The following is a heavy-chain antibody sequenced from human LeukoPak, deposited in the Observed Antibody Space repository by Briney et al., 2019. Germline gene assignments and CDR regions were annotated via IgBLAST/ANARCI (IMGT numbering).Heavy chain of an antibody. CDR1: GFIFSDYW. V-gene: IGHV3-53*01. CDR2: IYSGGST. CDR3: ARGSDYFDY. Sequence: GGSLRLSCVVSGFIFSDYWMSWVRQAPGEGLEWVSVIYSGGSTYYADSVKGRVTISRDNSKNTLYLQMNSLRAEDTAVYYCARGSDYFDYWGQGTLVTVSS. J-gene: IGHJ4*02. D-gene: IGHD2-15*01.